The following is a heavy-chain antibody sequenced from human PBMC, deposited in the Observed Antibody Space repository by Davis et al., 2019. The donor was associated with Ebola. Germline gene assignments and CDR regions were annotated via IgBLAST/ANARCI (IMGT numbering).Heavy chain of an antibody. CDR2: MNPNSANT. Sequence: ASVKVSCKASGYTFTSYGISWVRQATGQGLEWMGWMNPNSANTGYAQKLQGRVTMTTDTSTSTAYMELRSLRSDDTAVYYCARVRYGDYDYWGQGTLVTVSS. CDR1: GYTFTSYG. D-gene: IGHD4-17*01. J-gene: IGHJ4*02. V-gene: IGHV1-18*01. CDR3: ARVRYGDYDY.